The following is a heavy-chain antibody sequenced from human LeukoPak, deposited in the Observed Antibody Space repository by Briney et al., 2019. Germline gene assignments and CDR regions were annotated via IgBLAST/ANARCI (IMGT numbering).Heavy chain of an antibody. CDR1: GGSFSGYY. Sequence: SETLSLTCAVYGGSFSGYYWSWIRQPPGKGLEWIGTIYYSGSTYYNAALKSRVTISVDTSKNQFSLRLNSVTAADTAVYYCARDSSGWYGGAPYNWFDPWGQGTLVTVSS. J-gene: IGHJ5*02. CDR2: IYYSGST. V-gene: IGHV4-34*01. D-gene: IGHD6-19*01. CDR3: ARDSSGWYGGAPYNWFDP.